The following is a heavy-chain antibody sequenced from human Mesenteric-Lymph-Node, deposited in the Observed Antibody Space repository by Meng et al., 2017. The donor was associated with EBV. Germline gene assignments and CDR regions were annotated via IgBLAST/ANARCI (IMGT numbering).Heavy chain of an antibody. Sequence: LLXHGGXVTKPRASVXVSCWAPGYXFXSYAMHWLRQAPGQRLEWMGWINVGNGDTKYSQKFHGRVTITRDTSATTAYMELRSLTSEDTAVCYCARDSTGDSRRFDPWGQGTLVTVSS. V-gene: IGHV1-3*01. CDR3: ARDSTGDSRRFDP. CDR2: INVGNGDT. CDR1: GYXFXSYA. J-gene: IGHJ5*02. D-gene: IGHD3-22*01.